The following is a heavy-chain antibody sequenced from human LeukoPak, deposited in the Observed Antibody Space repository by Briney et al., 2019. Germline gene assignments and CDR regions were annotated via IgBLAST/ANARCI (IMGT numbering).Heavy chain of an antibody. V-gene: IGHV3-74*01. J-gene: IGHJ4*02. CDR3: ARDSGEWYNFDY. CDR2: TNRDGGST. D-gene: IGHD3-3*01. Sequence: QAGGSLRLSCAAAGFTFSSYWMHWCRQAPGEGPVWFARTNRDGGSTAYADSVKGRFTISQDNPKNTLYLLMNSLRDEDTAVYYCARDSGEWYNFDYWGQGTPVTVSS. CDR1: GFTFSSYW.